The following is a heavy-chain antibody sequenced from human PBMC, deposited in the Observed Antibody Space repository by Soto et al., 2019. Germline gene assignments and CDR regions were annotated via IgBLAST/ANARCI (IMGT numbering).Heavy chain of an antibody. Sequence: QVQLVESGGGVVQPGRSLRLSCAASGFPFGTYPMHWVRQAPGKWLEPVAIISNDGSGKFYADSVKGRFAISRDNSENTMFLEMNSLTAADTAVYYCARDPNTMCGRYWAYNRCDSWGQGTLVTVSS. V-gene: IGHV3-30*09. J-gene: IGHJ5*01. CDR2: ISNDGSGK. CDR1: GFPFGTYP. CDR3: ARDPNTMCGRYWAYNRCDS. D-gene: IGHD3-10*02.